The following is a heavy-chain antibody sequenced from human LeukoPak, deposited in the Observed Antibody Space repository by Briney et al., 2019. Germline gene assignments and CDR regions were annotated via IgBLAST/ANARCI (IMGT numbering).Heavy chain of an antibody. CDR2: INPNSGGT. CDR3: ASPTNFWSGYNTRHYYYYGMDV. J-gene: IGHJ6*02. D-gene: IGHD3-3*01. V-gene: IGHV1-2*02. Sequence: GASVKVSCKASGYTFTGYYMHWVRQAPGQGLERMGWINPNSGGTNYAQKFQGRVTMTRDTSISTAYMELSRLRSDDTAVYYCASPTNFWSGYNTRHYYYYGMDVWGQGTTVTVSS. CDR1: GYTFTGYY.